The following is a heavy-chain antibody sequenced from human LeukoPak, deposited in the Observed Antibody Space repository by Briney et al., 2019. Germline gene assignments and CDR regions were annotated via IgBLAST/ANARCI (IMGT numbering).Heavy chain of an antibody. J-gene: IGHJ4*02. V-gene: IGHV4-59*01. CDR1: GGSISSYY. D-gene: IGHD3-16*01. CDR2: IYYSGST. Sequence: PSEALSLTCTVSGGSISSYYWSWIRQPPGKGLEWIGYIYYSGSTNYNPSLKSRVTISVDTSKNQFSLKLSSVTAADTAVYYCARDGAGYYFDYWGQGTLVTVSS. CDR3: ARDGAGYYFDY.